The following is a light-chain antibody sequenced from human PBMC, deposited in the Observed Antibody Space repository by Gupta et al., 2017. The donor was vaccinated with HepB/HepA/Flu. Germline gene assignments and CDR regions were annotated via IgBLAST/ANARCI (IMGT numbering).Light chain of an antibody. CDR3: QAWDSSTAAV. V-gene: IGLV3-1*01. J-gene: IGLJ2*01. CDR2: QDS. CDR1: TLGDKY. Sequence: SYELTQPPSVSVSPGQTASITCSGDTLGDKYACWYQQKPGQSPVLVIYQDSKRPSGIPERFSGSNSGNTATLTVSGTQAMEEADYYCQAWDSSTAAVFGGGTKLTVL.